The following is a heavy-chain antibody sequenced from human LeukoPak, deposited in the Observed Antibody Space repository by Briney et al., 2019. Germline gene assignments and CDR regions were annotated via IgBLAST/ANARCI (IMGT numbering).Heavy chain of an antibody. Sequence: GGSLRLSCAASGFTFDDYAMHWVRQAPGKGLEWVSGISWNSGSIGYADSVKGRFTISRDNAKNSLYLQMNSLRAEDTALYYCAKDTESYYYDSSADYWGQGTLVTVSP. CDR3: AKDTESYYYDSSADY. V-gene: IGHV3-9*01. CDR2: ISWNSGSI. CDR1: GFTFDDYA. J-gene: IGHJ4*02. D-gene: IGHD3-22*01.